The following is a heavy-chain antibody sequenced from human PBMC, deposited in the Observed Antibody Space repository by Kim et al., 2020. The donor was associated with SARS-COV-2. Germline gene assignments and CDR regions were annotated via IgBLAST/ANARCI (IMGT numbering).Heavy chain of an antibody. CDR2: T. J-gene: IGHJ4*02. Sequence: TYYHTPLTSRVSISVDTSKNQFSLKLNSVTAADTAVYYCARRGYQLLAIDYWGQGTLVTVSS. D-gene: IGHD2-2*01. V-gene: IGHV4-39*01. CDR3: ARRGYQLLAIDY.